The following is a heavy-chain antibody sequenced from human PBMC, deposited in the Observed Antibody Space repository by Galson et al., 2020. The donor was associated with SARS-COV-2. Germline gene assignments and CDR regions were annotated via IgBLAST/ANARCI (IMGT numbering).Heavy chain of an antibody. CDR2: IRIKSNKYAT. CDR1: GFIFSDSP. J-gene: IGHJ3*02. CDR3: TRVPPYSSSGWDAFDI. D-gene: IGHD6-6*01. V-gene: IGHV3-73*01. Sequence: GESLNISCAASGFIFSDSPMHWVRQASGRGLEWVGRIRIKSNKYATAYAASVKGRFTISRDDSESTAYLQMNSLKTEDTAIYYCTRVPPYSSSGWDAFDIWGQGTMVTVSS.